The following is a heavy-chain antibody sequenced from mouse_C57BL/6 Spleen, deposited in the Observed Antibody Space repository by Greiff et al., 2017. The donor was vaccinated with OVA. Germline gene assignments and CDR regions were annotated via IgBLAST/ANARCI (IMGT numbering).Heavy chain of an antibody. Sequence: EVQVVESGGGLVKPGGSLKLSCAASGFTFSSYAMSWVRQTPEKRLEWVATISDGGSYTYYPDNVKGRFTISRDNAKTNLYLQMSHLKSEDTAMYYCARDRWEGIFAYWGQGTLVTVSA. V-gene: IGHV5-4*01. CDR2: ISDGGSYT. CDR1: GFTFSSYA. D-gene: IGHD4-1*01. J-gene: IGHJ3*01. CDR3: ARDRWEGIFAY.